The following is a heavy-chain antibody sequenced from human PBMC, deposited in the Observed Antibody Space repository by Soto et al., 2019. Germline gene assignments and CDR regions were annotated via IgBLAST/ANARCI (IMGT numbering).Heavy chain of an antibody. J-gene: IGHJ4*02. D-gene: IGHD5-12*01. CDR3: AREGSYSAYNFAHGIQLWSFDF. Sequence: LSLTCTVSGGSINTFYWSWVRQPAGKGLEWIGRIFSSGSTSFNPSLESRDAMSVDTSKNHFSLNLSSVTAADMAVYYCAREGSYSAYNFAHGIQLWSFDFWGQGALVTVSS. CDR1: GGSINTFY. CDR2: IFSSGST. V-gene: IGHV4-4*07.